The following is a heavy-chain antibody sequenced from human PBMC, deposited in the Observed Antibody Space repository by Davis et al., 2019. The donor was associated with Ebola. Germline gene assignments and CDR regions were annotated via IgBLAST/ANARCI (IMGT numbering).Heavy chain of an antibody. D-gene: IGHD2-21*02. V-gene: IGHV4-59*08. CDR2: IYYSGST. CDR3: ASAYCGGDCQYPDRAAFDI. CDR1: GGSINSYY. J-gene: IGHJ3*02. Sequence: PSETLSLTCTVSGGSINSYYWSWIRQPPGKGLEWIGYIYYSGSTNYNPSLKSQVTISVDTSKNQFSLKLSSVTAADTAVYYCASAYCGGDCQYPDRAAFDIWGQGTMVTVSS.